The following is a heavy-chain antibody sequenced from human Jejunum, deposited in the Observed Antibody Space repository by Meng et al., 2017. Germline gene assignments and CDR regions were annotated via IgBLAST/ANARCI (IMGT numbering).Heavy chain of an antibody. CDR3: GRHCSGGSCGPYNGMDV. Sequence: GESLKISCAASGFSFSSYAMNWVRHAPGKGLVWVSRINTDGSSPNYADSVKGRFTISRDNAKNTLYLQMNSLRAEDKAVYYCGRHCSGGSCGPYNGMDVWGQGTTVTVSS. J-gene: IGHJ6*02. CDR1: GFSFSSYA. D-gene: IGHD2-15*01. CDR2: INTDGSSP. V-gene: IGHV3-74*01.